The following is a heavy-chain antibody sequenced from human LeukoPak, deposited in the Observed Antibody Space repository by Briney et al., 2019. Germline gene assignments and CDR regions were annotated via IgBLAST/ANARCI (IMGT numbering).Heavy chain of an antibody. V-gene: IGHV1-18*01. CDR3: ARGSVVITADAFDI. Sequence: RASVKVSCKASGSSFTSNGISWVRQAPGQGLEWMGWISAYNGNTNYAQKLQGRVTMTTDTSTSTAYMELRSLRSDDTAVYYCARGSVVITADAFDIWGQGTMVTVSS. CDR1: GSSFTSNG. CDR2: ISAYNGNT. D-gene: IGHD3-22*01. J-gene: IGHJ3*02.